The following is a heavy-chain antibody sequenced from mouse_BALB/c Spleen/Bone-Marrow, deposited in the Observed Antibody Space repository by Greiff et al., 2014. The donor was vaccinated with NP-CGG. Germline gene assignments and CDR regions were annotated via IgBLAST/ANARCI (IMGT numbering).Heavy chain of an antibody. J-gene: IGHJ1*01. CDR3: TREGVYYGNPYWYFDV. Sequence: EVKLLESGGGLVQPGGSLRLSCATSGFTFTDYYMSWVRQPPGKALEWLGFIRTKANGYTTEYSVSVKGRFTISRDNSQSILYLQMNTLRAEDSATYYCTREGVYYGNPYWYFDVWGAGTTVTVSS. CDR1: GFTFTDYY. CDR2: IRTKANGYTT. V-gene: IGHV7-3*02. D-gene: IGHD2-1*01.